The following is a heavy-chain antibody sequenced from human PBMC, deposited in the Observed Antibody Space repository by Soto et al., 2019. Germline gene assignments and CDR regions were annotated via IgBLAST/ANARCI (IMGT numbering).Heavy chain of an antibody. CDR3: ARDPQSTFDY. Sequence: QVQLQQWGAGLLKPSETLSLTCAVYGGSFSGYYWSWIRQPPGKGLEWIGEINHSGSTNYNPSLKSRVTISVDTSKNQFSLKLSSVTAADTAVYYCARDPQSTFDYRGQGTLVTVSS. V-gene: IGHV4-34*01. J-gene: IGHJ4*02. CDR1: GGSFSGYY. CDR2: INHSGST.